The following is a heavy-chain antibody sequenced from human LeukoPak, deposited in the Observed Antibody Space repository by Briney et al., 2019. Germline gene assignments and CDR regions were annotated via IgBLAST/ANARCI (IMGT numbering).Heavy chain of an antibody. CDR2: ISPNSGGT. Sequence: ASVKVSCKASGYTFTGYYMHWVRQAPGQGLEWMGWISPNSGGTNYAQKFQGRVTMTRDTSISTAYMELSRLRSDDTAVYYCARSLRSGGSDPLQNWFDPWGQGTLVTVSS. CDR1: GYTFTGYY. J-gene: IGHJ5*02. CDR3: ARSLRSGGSDPLQNWFDP. V-gene: IGHV1-2*02. D-gene: IGHD2-15*01.